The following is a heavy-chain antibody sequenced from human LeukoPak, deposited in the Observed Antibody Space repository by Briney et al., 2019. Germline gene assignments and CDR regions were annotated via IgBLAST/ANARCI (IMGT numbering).Heavy chain of an antibody. J-gene: IGHJ4*02. CDR2: IYRSGST. CDR3: ARASHDYGDYSHFDY. V-gene: IGHV4-4*02. D-gene: IGHD4-17*01. Sequence: PSGTLSLTCAVSGGSISSSNWWSWVRQPPGKGLEWIGEIYRSGSTNYNPSLKSRVTISVDKSKNQFSLKLSSVTAADTAVYYCARASHDYGDYSHFDYWGQGTLVTVSS. CDR1: GGSISSSNW.